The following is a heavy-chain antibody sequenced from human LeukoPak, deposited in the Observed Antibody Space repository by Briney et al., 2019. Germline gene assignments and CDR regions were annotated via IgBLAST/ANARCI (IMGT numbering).Heavy chain of an antibody. CDR1: GGSFSGYY. V-gene: IGHV4-34*01. D-gene: IGHD1-26*01. CDR3: ASSPVGATDY. CDR2: INHSGST. J-gene: IGHJ4*02. Sequence: SSETLSLTCAVYGGSFSGYYWSWIRQPPGKGLEWIGEINHSGSTNYNPSLKSRVTISVDTSKNQFSLKLSSVTAADTAVYYCASSPVGATDYWGQGTLVTVSS.